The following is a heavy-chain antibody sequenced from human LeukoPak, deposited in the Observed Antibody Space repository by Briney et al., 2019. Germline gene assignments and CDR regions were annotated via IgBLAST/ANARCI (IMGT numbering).Heavy chain of an antibody. CDR2: IDPSGGST. CDR1: AYTFSSYL. Sequence: ASVKVSCKASAYTFSSYLLHWVRQAPGQGLDWMGTIDPSGGSTVYAQKFQARVTMTRDTSTGTVYMELSSLRSEDTAVYYCARDLGLRGVTNWFDPWGQGTLVTVSS. J-gene: IGHJ5*02. CDR3: ARDLGLRGVTNWFDP. D-gene: IGHD3-10*01. V-gene: IGHV1-46*01.